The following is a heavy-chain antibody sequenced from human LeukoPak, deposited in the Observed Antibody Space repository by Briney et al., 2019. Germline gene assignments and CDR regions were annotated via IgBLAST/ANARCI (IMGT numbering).Heavy chain of an antibody. CDR2: IYHSGST. V-gene: IGHV4-38-2*01. CDR1: GYSLSSGYY. Sequence: PSETLSLTCAVSGYSLSSGYYWGWIRQPPGKGLEWIGIIYHSGSTYYNPSLKSRVTISVDTSKNQFSLKLSSVTAADTAVYYCARHVTGGYCSSTSCRINWFDPWGQGILVTVSS. J-gene: IGHJ5*02. D-gene: IGHD2-2*01. CDR3: ARHVTGGYCSSTSCRINWFDP.